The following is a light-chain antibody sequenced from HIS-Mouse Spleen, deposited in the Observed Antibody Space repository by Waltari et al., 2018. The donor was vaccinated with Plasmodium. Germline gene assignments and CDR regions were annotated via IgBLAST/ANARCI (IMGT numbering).Light chain of an antibody. CDR2: QGS. CDR3: QAWDSSTVV. V-gene: IGLV3-1*01. CDR1: KLGYKY. Sequence: SYELTQPPSVSVSPGQTASITCSGDKLGYKYACWYQQKPGQSPVLVIYQGSKRPSGVPWRFPGSNSGNTATLTISGTQAMDEADYYCQAWDSSTVVFGGGTKLTVL. J-gene: IGLJ2*01.